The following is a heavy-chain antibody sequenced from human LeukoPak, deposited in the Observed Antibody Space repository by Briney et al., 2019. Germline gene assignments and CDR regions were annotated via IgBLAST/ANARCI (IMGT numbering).Heavy chain of an antibody. Sequence: SQTLSLTCAISGDSVSSNSAAWNWLRQAPSRGLEWRGRTYYRSKGYNDYAVSVKSRITINPDTSKNQFSLQLNAVTPEDTAVYYCARGPSVVVGVFGSSWNNWFDPWGQGTLVTVSS. CDR1: GDSVSSNSAA. CDR2: TYYRSKGYN. J-gene: IGHJ5*02. V-gene: IGHV6-1*01. CDR3: ARGPSVVVGVFGSSWNNWFDP. D-gene: IGHD6-13*01.